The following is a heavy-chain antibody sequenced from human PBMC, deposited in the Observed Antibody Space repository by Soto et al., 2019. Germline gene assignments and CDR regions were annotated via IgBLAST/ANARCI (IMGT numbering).Heavy chain of an antibody. Sequence: GGSLRLSCAASGFTFSSYGMHWVRQAPGKGLEWVTVIWYDGSNKYYADSVKGRFTISRDNSKNTLYLQMNSLRAEDTAVYYCARDLEPLDYYYYGMDVWGQGTTVTVSS. D-gene: IGHD1-1*01. CDR1: GFTFSSYG. J-gene: IGHJ6*02. CDR3: ARDLEPLDYYYYGMDV. V-gene: IGHV3-33*01. CDR2: IWYDGSNK.